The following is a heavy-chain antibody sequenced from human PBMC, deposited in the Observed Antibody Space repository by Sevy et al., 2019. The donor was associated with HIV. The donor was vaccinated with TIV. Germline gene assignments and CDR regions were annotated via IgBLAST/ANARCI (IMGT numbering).Heavy chain of an antibody. V-gene: IGHV1-69*13. CDR1: GGTFSSYA. D-gene: IGHD6-6*01. CDR2: IIPIFGRA. Sequence: ASVKVSCKASGGTFSSYAISWVRQAPGQGLEWMGGIIPIFGRANYAQKFQGRVTITADESTSTAYMELSSLRSEDTAVYYCARDGGGIAARFWGQGTLVTVSS. J-gene: IGHJ4*02. CDR3: ARDGGGIAARF.